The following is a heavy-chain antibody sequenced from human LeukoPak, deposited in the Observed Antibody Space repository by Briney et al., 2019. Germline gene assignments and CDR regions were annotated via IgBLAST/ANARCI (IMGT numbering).Heavy chain of an antibody. V-gene: IGHV3-33*01. J-gene: IGHJ4*02. D-gene: IGHD3-10*01. CDR1: GFSFSFNTYG. Sequence: GGSLRLSCVASGFSFSFNTYGMQWVRQTPGKGLEWVAVIWYDGGIKYYVDAVKGRFTISRDNSKNTLYLQMDSLRAEDTAVYYCARDPDLRRGFDGEGYWGQGTLVTVSS. CDR3: ARDPDLRRGFDGEGY. CDR2: IWYDGGIK.